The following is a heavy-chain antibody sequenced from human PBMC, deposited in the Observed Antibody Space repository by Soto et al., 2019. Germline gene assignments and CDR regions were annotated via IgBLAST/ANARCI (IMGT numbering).Heavy chain of an antibody. CDR3: TRASSAYSSSWYSGYYYYVYCMDV. CDR2: ISYDGSNK. V-gene: IGHV3-30-3*01. CDR1: GFTFSSYA. Sequence: GGSLRLSCAASGFTFSSYAMRWVRQAPGKGLEWVAVISYDGSNKYYADSVKGRFTISRDNSKNTLYLQMNSLRAEDTAVYYCTRASSAYSSSWYSGYYYYVYCMDVWGQGTTVTVSS. D-gene: IGHD6-13*01. J-gene: IGHJ6*02.